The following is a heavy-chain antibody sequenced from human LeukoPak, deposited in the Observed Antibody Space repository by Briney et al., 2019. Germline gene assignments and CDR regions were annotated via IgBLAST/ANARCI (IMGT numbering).Heavy chain of an antibody. J-gene: IGHJ4*02. D-gene: IGHD3-9*01. CDR2: ISGSGGST. V-gene: IGHV3-23*01. Sequence: GGSLRLSCAAPGFTFTSYAMSWVRQAPGKGLEWVSAISGSGGSTYYADSVKGRFTISRDNSKNTLYLQMNSLRAEDTAVYYCAKDTYYDILTGYSPNWGQGTLVTVSS. CDR3: AKDTYYDILTGYSPN. CDR1: GFTFTSYA.